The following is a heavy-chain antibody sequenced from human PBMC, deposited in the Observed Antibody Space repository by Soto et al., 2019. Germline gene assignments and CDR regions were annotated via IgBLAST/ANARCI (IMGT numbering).Heavy chain of an antibody. D-gene: IGHD6-6*01. V-gene: IGHV4-59*01. Sequence: PSETLSLTCTVSGGSLSSYAGSWIRQAPGKGLEWIGYIYYSGSTNYNPSLKRRVTISVDTSKNQFSLKLSSVTAADTAVYYCARTQSPRVKYCCSPFDYWGQGTLVTVSS. CDR2: IYYSGST. CDR1: GGSLSSYA. J-gene: IGHJ4*02. CDR3: ARTQSPRVKYCCSPFDY.